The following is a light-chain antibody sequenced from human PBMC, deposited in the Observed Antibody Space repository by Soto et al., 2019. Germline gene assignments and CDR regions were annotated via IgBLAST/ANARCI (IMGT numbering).Light chain of an antibody. CDR1: NSNIGSNT. V-gene: IGLV1-44*01. Sequence: QAVVTQPPSASGTPGQRVTISCSGSNSNIGSNTVSWYQQLPGTAPKSLIYSDNQRPSGVPDRISGSRSGTSAFLAISGLQSDDEAEYYCAAWDDSLRGRVFGGGTQLTVL. J-gene: IGLJ2*01. CDR3: AAWDDSLRGRV. CDR2: SDN.